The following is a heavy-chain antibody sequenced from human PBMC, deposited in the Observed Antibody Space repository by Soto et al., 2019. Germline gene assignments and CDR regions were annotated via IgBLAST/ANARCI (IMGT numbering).Heavy chain of an antibody. CDR1: GDSISNNYW. V-gene: IGHV4-4*02. Sequence: KTSETLSLTCDVSGDSISNNYWWTWVRQFPGEGLQWIGEIFHSGSTNYYPPLKNRVNISVDKSNNRSSLMLSSVTAADTAVYFCVRGDFWSGSDYWGQGIQVTVSS. J-gene: IGHJ4*02. D-gene: IGHD3-3*01. CDR3: VRGDFWSGSDY. CDR2: IFHSGST.